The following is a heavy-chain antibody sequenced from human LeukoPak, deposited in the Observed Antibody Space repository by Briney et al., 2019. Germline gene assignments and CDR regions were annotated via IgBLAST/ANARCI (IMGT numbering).Heavy chain of an antibody. J-gene: IGHJ2*01. V-gene: IGHV4-4*07. CDR3: ARDSQVGQNWYFDL. CDR2: IYTSGST. CDR1: GGSISSYY. Sequence: SETLSLTCTVSGGSISSYYRSWIRQPAGRGLEWIGRIYTSGSTNYNPSLKSRVTMSVDTSKNQFSLKLSSVTAADTAVYYCARDSQVGQNWYFDLWGRGTLVTVSS. D-gene: IGHD3-16*01.